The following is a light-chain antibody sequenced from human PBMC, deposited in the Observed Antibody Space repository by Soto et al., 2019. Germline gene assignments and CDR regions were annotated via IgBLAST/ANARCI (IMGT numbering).Light chain of an antibody. CDR3: HHYNYNTYT. Sequence: EIEMTQSPSTLSVSLGERATLSCRASQSVSSNLAWYQQKPGQAPRLLIYVASTRATGIPARFSGSGSATEFTLTISIRRFESFAFDNYHHYNYNTYTFGQGTKVDIK. J-gene: IGKJ1*01. CDR1: QSVSSN. CDR2: VAS. V-gene: IGKV3-15*01.